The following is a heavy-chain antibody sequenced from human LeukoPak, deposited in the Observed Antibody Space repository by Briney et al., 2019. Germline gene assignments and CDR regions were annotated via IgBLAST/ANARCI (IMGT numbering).Heavy chain of an antibody. Sequence: GASVKVSCKASGYTFTGYYMHWVRQAPGQGLEWMGRINPNSGGTNYAQKFQGRVTMTRDTSISTAYMELSRLRFDDTAVYYCARVGFDYYDSSGFWGQGTLVTVSS. CDR2: INPNSGGT. D-gene: IGHD3-22*01. CDR1: GYTFTGYY. V-gene: IGHV1-2*06. CDR3: ARVGFDYYDSSGF. J-gene: IGHJ4*02.